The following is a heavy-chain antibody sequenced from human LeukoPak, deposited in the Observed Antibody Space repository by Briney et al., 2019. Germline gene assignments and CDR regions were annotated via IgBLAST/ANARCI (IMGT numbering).Heavy chain of an antibody. D-gene: IGHD5-18*01. CDR3: AKDFTWIQLWLSG. V-gene: IGHV3-23*01. CDR2: ISGGGGAT. J-gene: IGHJ4*02. CDR1: GFTFNDYE. Sequence: GGSLRLSCAASGFTFNDYEMNWVRQAPGKGLEWVSAISGGGGATYYVDSVKGRFTISRDNSKNTLYLQMNSLRAEDTAVYYCAKDFTWIQLWLSGWGQGTLVTVSS.